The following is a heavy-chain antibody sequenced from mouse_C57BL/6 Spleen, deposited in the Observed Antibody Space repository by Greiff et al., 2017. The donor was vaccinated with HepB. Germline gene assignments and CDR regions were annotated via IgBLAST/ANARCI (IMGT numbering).Heavy chain of an antibody. CDR1: GYSITSGYY. CDR2: ISYDGSN. CDR3: ATEGFAY. Sequence: EVKLQESGPGLVKPSQSLSLTCSVTGYSITSGYYWNWIRQFPGNKLEWMGYISYDGSNNYNPSLKNRISITRDTSKNQFFLKLNSVTTEDTATYYCATEGFAYWGQGTLVTVSA. J-gene: IGHJ3*01. V-gene: IGHV3-6*01.